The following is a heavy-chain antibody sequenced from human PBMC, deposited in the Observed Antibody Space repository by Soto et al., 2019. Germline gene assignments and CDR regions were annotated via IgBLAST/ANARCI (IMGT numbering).Heavy chain of an antibody. V-gene: IGHV1-2*02. CDR2: INPNSGGT. D-gene: IGHD1-1*01. Sequence: GASLKLSCKASGYTFSDDYIHGVRQAPGQGLEWMGWINPNSGGTKYAPKFQGGVTMTRDTSITTAYMELSRLRSGDTAVYYCAREPATAKPEGVDFWGQGTLVTVSS. CDR1: GYTFSDDY. CDR3: AREPATAKPEGVDF. J-gene: IGHJ4*02.